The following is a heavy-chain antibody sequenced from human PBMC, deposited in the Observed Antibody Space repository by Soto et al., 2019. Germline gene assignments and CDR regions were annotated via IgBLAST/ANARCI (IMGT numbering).Heavy chain of an antibody. Sequence: GGSLRLSCEVSEFSVSSKDMSWVRQAPGKGLEWVSVIYSGGSTYHSDSVEGRFTISRDISKNTLHLQMNNLRAEDTAVYYCAGVSWFQWYFDLWGRGTLVTVSS. J-gene: IGHJ2*01. CDR1: EFSVSSKD. V-gene: IGHV3-53*01. CDR2: IYSGGST. D-gene: IGHD2-15*01. CDR3: AGVSWFQWYFDL.